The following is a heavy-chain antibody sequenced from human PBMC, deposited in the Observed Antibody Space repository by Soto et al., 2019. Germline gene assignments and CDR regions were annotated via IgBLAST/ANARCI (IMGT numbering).Heavy chain of an antibody. V-gene: IGHV4-39*01. D-gene: IGHD6-19*01. CDR1: GGSISSSSYY. Sequence: PSETLSLTCTVSGGSISSSSYYWGWIRQPPGKGLEWIGSIYYSGSTYYNPSLKSRVTISVDTSKNQFSLKLSSVTAADTAVYYCARLSQWLVIDDYWGQGTLVTVSS. J-gene: IGHJ4*02. CDR2: IYYSGST. CDR3: ARLSQWLVIDDY.